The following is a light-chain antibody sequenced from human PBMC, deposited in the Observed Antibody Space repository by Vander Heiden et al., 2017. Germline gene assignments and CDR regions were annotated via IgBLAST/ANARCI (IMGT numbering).Light chain of an antibody. J-gene: IGKJ5*01. Sequence: DILMTQSPLSLPVTRGEPASIACRSSQSLLHSNGYNYLDWYLQKPGQSPQLLIYLGSNRASGVPDRFSGSGSGTDFTLKISRVEAEDVGVYYCMQALQTRTFGQGTRLEIK. CDR1: QSLLHSNGYNY. CDR2: LGS. CDR3: MQALQTRT. V-gene: IGKV2-28*01.